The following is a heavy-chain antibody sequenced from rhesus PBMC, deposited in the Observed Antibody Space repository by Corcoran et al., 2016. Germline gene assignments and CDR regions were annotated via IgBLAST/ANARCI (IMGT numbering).Heavy chain of an antibody. CDR1: GGSLSSGYG. D-gene: IGHD6-25*01. CDR3: ARVPGIAAAGSFDY. Sequence: QVQLKESGPGLVKPSETLSLTCAVSGGSLSSGYGWCWIRQPPGKGLEWIVTIYSSTGNTYYDPSLKSRVTISKDTSKNQLSLNLSSVTAADTAVYYCARVPGIAAAGSFDYWGQGVLVTVSS. J-gene: IGHJ4*01. CDR2: IYSSTGNT. V-gene: IGHV4S7*01.